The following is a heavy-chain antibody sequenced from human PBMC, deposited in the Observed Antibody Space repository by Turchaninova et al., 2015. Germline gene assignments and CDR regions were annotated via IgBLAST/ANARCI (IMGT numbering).Heavy chain of an antibody. Sequence: GKVCGDPFTSDRVVWVRPMPGKGLAWMGIIYPCDSDTRYSPSFQGQVTISADKSISTAYLQWSSLKASDTAMYYCARQNWGTDSWGQGTLVTVSS. CDR1: GDPFTSDR. CDR2: IYPCDSDT. CDR3: ARQNWGTDS. V-gene: IGHV5-51*01. D-gene: IGHD7-27*01. J-gene: IGHJ4*02.